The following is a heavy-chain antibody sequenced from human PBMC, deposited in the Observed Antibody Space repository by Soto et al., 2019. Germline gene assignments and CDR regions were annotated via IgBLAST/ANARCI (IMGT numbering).Heavy chain of an antibody. CDR1: GFTVSTYY. Sequence: EVQLVESGGGLVQPGGSLRLSCAASGFTVSTYYMNWVRQAPGEGLEWVSVVYSGGTTYYADSVRGSFTISRDNSKSTLFLQMNSLRAEDTALYYCARGRSASRDFDSWGQGTLVTVSS. CDR2: VYSGGTT. V-gene: IGHV3-66*01. J-gene: IGHJ4*02. CDR3: ARGRSASRDFDS. D-gene: IGHD3-10*01.